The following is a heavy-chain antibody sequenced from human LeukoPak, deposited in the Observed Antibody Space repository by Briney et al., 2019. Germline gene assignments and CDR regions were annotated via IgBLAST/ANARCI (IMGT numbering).Heavy chain of an antibody. CDR3: ARVALEIDAFDI. J-gene: IGHJ3*02. D-gene: IGHD1-1*01. CDR2: IYYSGST. Sequence: PSETLSLTCTVSGGSISSYYWSWLRQPPGKGLEWIGYIYYSGSTNYNPSLKSRVTISVDTSKNQFSLKLSSVTAADTAVYYCARVALEIDAFDIWGQGTMVTVSS. V-gene: IGHV4-59*01. CDR1: GGSISSYY.